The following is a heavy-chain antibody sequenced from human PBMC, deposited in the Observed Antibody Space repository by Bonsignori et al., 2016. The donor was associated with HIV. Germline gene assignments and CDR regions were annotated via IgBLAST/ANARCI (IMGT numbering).Heavy chain of an antibody. CDR2: IYISGST. V-gene: IGHV4-61*02. Sequence: SETLSLTCTVLGGSINSGSYYWSWIRQPAGKGLEWIGRIYISGSTNYNPSLKSRVTISVDTSKNQFSVKVTSVTAADTAVYYCARDLGMGAFDIWGQGTMVTVSS. D-gene: IGHD7-27*01. CDR3: ARDLGMGAFDI. J-gene: IGHJ3*02. CDR1: GGSINSGSYY.